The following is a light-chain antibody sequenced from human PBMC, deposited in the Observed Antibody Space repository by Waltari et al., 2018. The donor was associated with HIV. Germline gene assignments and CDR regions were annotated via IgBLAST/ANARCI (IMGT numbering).Light chain of an antibody. V-gene: IGLV4-69*01. CDR2: VNSDGSH. Sequence: QLVLTQSPSASASLGASVKLTCTLSSGHSTYAIAWHQQQPEKGPRYLMKVNSDGSHSKGDGIPDRFSGSGSGSERYLIISGLQSEDEADYYCQTWGTGIRVFGGGTKLTVL. CDR1: SGHSTYA. CDR3: QTWGTGIRV. J-gene: IGLJ3*02.